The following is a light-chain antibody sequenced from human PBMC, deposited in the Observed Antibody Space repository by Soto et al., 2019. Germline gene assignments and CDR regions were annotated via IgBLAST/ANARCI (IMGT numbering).Light chain of an antibody. CDR1: SSDVGSYNL. Sequence: QSVLTQPPSASGSPGQSVTISSTGTSSDVGSYNLVSWYQQHPGKAPKLMIYEGNKRPSGVSNRFSASKSGNTASLTISGLQAEDEADYYCCAYAGSNTLVFGGRTK. CDR2: EGN. CDR3: CAYAGSNTLV. J-gene: IGLJ2*01. V-gene: IGLV2-23*01.